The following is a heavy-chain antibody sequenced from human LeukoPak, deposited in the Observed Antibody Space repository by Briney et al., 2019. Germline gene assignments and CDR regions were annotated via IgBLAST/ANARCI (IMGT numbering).Heavy chain of an antibody. CDR3: ARRGIAVAGTLRSIDY. D-gene: IGHD6-19*01. V-gene: IGHV4-30-2*01. J-gene: IGHJ4*02. CDR2: INHSGST. CDR1: GDSISSGGYY. Sequence: PSQTLSLTCTVSGDSISSGGYYWSWIRQPPGKGLEWIGEINHSGSTNYNPSLKSRVTISVDTSKNQFSLKLSSVTAADTAVYYCARRGIAVAGTLRSIDYWGQGTLVTVSS.